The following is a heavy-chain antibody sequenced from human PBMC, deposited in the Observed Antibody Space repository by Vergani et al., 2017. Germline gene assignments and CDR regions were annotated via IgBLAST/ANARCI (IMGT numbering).Heavy chain of an antibody. D-gene: IGHD6-13*01. CDR1: GFTFDDYA. Sequence: EVQLVESGGGLVQPGRSLRLSCAASGFTFDDYAMHWVRQAPGKGLEWVSGISWNSGRIGYAVSVKGRFTISRDNAKNSLYLQMNSLRAEDTALYYCAKAGLAAAGTDYYYYYMDVWGKGTTVTVSS. J-gene: IGHJ6*03. CDR2: ISWNSGRI. CDR3: AKAGLAAAGTDYYYYYMDV. V-gene: IGHV3-9*01.